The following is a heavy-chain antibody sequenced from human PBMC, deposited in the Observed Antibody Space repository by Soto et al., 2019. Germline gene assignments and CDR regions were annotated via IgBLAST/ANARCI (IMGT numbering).Heavy chain of an antibody. V-gene: IGHV1-8*01. Sequence: QVQLVQSGAEVKKPGASVKVSCKASGYTFTSYDINWVRQATGQGLEWMGWVNPHSGNTGYAQKVQGSVTMTRNSSINTAYMELSSLRSEDTAVYYCASVGSGRATTDCDSWGQGTLVTVSS. CDR3: ASVGSGRATTDCDS. CDR2: VNPHSGNT. J-gene: IGHJ4*02. D-gene: IGHD1-26*01. CDR1: GYTFTSYD.